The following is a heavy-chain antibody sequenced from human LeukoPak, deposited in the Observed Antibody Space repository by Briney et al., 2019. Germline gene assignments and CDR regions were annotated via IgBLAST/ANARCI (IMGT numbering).Heavy chain of an antibody. D-gene: IGHD3-22*01. Sequence: PGGSLRLSCAASGFPFSGYRMSWVREAPGKGLEWGANIKHDGSEKYYVDSVKGRFTISRDDAKDSLYLQLNSLRVEDTAVYYCARAGGGSGYHDYWGQGTMVTVSS. CDR2: IKHDGSEK. J-gene: IGHJ4*02. CDR1: GFPFSGYR. CDR3: ARAGGGSGYHDY. V-gene: IGHV3-7*01.